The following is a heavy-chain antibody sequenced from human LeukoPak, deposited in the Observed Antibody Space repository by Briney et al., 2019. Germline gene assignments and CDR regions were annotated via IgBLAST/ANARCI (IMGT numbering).Heavy chain of an antibody. CDR1: GLSFSGYD. Sequence: GGSLRLSCAASGLSFSGYDMHWVRQPPGKGLEWVAAVGYGGDTYYPASVEGRFTVSRENAKNSLYLQMNTLRAGDTAVYYCARDGGGATADWYFDLWGRGTPVTVSS. CDR3: ARDGGGATADWYFDL. CDR2: VGYGGDT. D-gene: IGHD5-12*01. V-gene: IGHV3-13*01. J-gene: IGHJ2*01.